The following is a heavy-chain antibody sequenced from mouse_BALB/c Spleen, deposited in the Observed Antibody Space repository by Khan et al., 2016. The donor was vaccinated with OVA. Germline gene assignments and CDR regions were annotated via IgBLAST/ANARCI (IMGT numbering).Heavy chain of an antibody. CDR2: INPSSGYT. J-gene: IGHJ2*01. CDR3: ARTQER. V-gene: IGHV1-4*01. CDR1: GYIFTSSP. D-gene: IGHD3-2*02. Sequence: QIQLVQSGAELARPGASVKMSCQASGYIFTSSPMHWVQQRPGQGLEWIGYINPSSGYTKYNQKFKDKATLTADKSSSTAYMQLSSLTSEDSAVYYCARTQERWGQGTTRTGSS.